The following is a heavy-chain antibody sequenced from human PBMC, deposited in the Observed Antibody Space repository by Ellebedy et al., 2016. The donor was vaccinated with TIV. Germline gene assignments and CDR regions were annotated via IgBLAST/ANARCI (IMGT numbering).Heavy chain of an antibody. J-gene: IGHJ5*02. Sequence: ASVKVSXXASGYTFTTYDINWVRQASGQGLEWMGWMNPSSGKTGYAQKFKGRVTMTSNTSTSTAYLDLTSLRSKDTAVYYCARGDSTLGSTWYNWFNPWGQGTLVTVSS. CDR2: MNPSSGKT. V-gene: IGHV1-8*01. CDR1: GYTFTTYD. D-gene: IGHD6-13*01. CDR3: ARGDSTLGSTWYNWFNP.